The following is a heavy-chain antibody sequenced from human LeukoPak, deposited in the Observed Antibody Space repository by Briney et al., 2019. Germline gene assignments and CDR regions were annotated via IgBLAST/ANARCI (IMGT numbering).Heavy chain of an antibody. CDR1: GGSFSGYY. Sequence: SETLSLTCAVYGGSFSGYYWSWIRQPPGKGLEWIGEINHSGSTNYNPSLKSRVTISVDTSKNQLSLKLSSVTAADTAVYYCASSGSYYPALDYWGQGTLVTVSS. V-gene: IGHV4-34*01. CDR2: INHSGST. CDR3: ASSGSYYPALDY. D-gene: IGHD3-10*01. J-gene: IGHJ4*02.